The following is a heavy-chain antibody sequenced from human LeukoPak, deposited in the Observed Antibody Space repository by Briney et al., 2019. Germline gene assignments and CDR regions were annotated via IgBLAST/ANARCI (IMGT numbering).Heavy chain of an antibody. CDR2: ITSSGGST. CDR1: GLTFSYYA. CDR3: VKGDYSGYTFPAFDY. J-gene: IGHJ4*02. D-gene: IGHD5-12*01. V-gene: IGHV3-64D*06. Sequence: GGSLRLSCSASGLTFSYYAMHWVRQAPGEGLEYVSGITSSGGSTYYTDSVKGRFTISRDNSNNTLYLQMSSLRAEVTAVYYCVKGDYSGYTFPAFDYWGQGTLVSVSS.